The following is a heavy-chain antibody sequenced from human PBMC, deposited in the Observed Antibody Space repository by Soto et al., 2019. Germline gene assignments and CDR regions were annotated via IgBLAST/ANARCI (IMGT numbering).Heavy chain of an antibody. D-gene: IGHD3-22*01. CDR2: INHRGST. J-gene: IGHJ3*02. Sequence: WQTLPVTCAVWGGSFGGYYWSWIRWSPGEGLEGVGEINHRGSTNYNPSLKSRVTISLDTSKIQFSLKLISVTAADTAVYYCAREPATYQYYDDSSGDYHDAFDIWGQGTRVTVSS. V-gene: IGHV4-34*01. CDR3: AREPATYQYYDDSSGDYHDAFDI. CDR1: GGSFGGYY.